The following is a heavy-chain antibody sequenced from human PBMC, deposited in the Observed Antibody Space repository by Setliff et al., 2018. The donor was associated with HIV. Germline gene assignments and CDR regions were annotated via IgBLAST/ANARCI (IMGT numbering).Heavy chain of an antibody. CDR2: IYSGGYT. D-gene: IGHD3-22*01. Sequence: PGGSLRLSCAASGFTVRSNYMSWVRQAPGKGLEWVSVIYSGGYTYYADSVMGRFTISRDNSKNTLYLQMNSLRAEDTAVYYCARDRSSGYYYPDAFDIWGQGTMVTVSS. CDR3: ARDRSSGYYYPDAFDI. V-gene: IGHV3-53*01. J-gene: IGHJ3*02. CDR1: GFTVRSNY.